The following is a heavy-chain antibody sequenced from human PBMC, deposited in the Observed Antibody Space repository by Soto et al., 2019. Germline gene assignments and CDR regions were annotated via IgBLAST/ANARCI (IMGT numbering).Heavy chain of an antibody. J-gene: IGHJ6*02. CDR1: GYSFTSYW. D-gene: IGHD1-26*01. CDR2: IYPGDSDT. CDR3: ARQRLIVGATTFDYYYGMDV. Sequence: PGESLKISCKGSGYSFTSYWIGWVRQMPGKGLEWMGIIYPGDSDTRYSPSFQGQVTISADKSISTAYLQWSSLKASDTAMYYCARQRLIVGATTFDYYYGMDVWGQGTTVTVSS. V-gene: IGHV5-51*01.